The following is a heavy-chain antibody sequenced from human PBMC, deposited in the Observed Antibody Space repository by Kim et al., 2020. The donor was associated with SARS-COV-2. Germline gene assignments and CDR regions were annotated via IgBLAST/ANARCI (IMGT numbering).Heavy chain of an antibody. V-gene: IGHV3-23*01. Sequence: GGSLRLSCVGSDFTFSTYSMSWVRQAPGRGLEWVSSVSGSGAVTYYADSVKGRFTISRDNSKNTLYLQLNSLRAADTAVYYCATDGFCSITSCYRGAFDMWGQGTLITVSS. J-gene: IGHJ3*02. D-gene: IGHD2-2*03. CDR1: DFTFSTYS. CDR2: VSGSGAVT. CDR3: ATDGFCSITSCYRGAFDM.